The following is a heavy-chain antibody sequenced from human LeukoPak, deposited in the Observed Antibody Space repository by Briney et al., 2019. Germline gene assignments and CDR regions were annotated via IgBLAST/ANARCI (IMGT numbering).Heavy chain of an antibody. CDR1: GFTFSSYA. CDR2: IYSGGST. D-gene: IGHD6-13*01. V-gene: IGHV3-53*01. Sequence: GGSLRLSCAASGFTFSSYAMSWVRQAPGKGLEWVSVIYSGGSTYYADSVKGRFTISRDNSKNTLYLQMNSLRVEDTAVYYCARDGFSSSWGLAYWGQGTLVTVSS. CDR3: ARDGFSSSWGLAY. J-gene: IGHJ4*02.